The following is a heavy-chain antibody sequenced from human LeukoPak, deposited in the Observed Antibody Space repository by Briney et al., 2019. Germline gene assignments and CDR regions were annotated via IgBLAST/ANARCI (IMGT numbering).Heavy chain of an antibody. D-gene: IGHD6-13*01. V-gene: IGHV3-30*02. J-gene: IGHJ4*02. CDR1: GFTFSSYD. CDR3: AKLVSIAAAGTFDY. CDR2: IRYDGNIK. Sequence: GGSLRLSCAASGFTFSSYDIHWVRQAPGKGLEWVAFIRYDGNIKYFADSVKGRFTISRDNSKNTLYLQMNSLRAEDTAVYYCAKLVSIAAAGTFDYWGQGTLVTVSS.